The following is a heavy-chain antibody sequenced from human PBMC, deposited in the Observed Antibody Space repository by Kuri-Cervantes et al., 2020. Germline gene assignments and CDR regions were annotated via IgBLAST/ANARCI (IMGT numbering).Heavy chain of an antibody. Sequence: GGSLRLSCAASGFTFSGYSMNWVRQAPGKGLEWVSYISSSSSTIYYADSVKGRFTISRDNAKNSLYLQMNSLRAEDTAMYYCARNLNDYDSSGYQDTDVLDIWGQGAMVTVSS. D-gene: IGHD3-22*01. CDR1: GFTFSGYS. V-gene: IGHV3-48*01. CDR2: ISSSSSTI. CDR3: ARNLNDYDSSGYQDTDVLDI. J-gene: IGHJ3*02.